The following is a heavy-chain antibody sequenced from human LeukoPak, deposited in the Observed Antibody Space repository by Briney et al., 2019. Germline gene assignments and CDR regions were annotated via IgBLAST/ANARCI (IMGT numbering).Heavy chain of an antibody. D-gene: IGHD1-14*01. CDR2: ISAYNGNT. V-gene: IGHV1-18*04. J-gene: IGHJ4*02. Sequence: ASVKVSCKASGYTFTIYGISWVRQSPGQGLEWMGWISAYNGNTNYAQKLQGRVTMTTDTSTSTAYMELRSLRSDDTAVYYCARDQAEGRAQPTLRRSDYWGQGTLVTVSS. CDR1: GYTFTIYG. CDR3: ARDQAEGRAQPTLRRSDY.